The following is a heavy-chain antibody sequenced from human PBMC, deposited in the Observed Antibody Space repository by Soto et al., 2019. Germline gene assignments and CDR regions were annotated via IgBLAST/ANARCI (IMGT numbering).Heavy chain of an antibody. D-gene: IGHD5-18*01. J-gene: IGHJ6*02. Sequence: GASVKVSCKASGGTFSSYAISWVRQAPGQGLEWMGGIIPIFGTANYAQKFQGRVTITADESTSTAYMELSSLRSEDTAAYYCASSAMDHYYYGMDVWGQGTTVTVSS. CDR2: IIPIFGTA. V-gene: IGHV1-69*13. CDR1: GGTFSSYA. CDR3: ASSAMDHYYYGMDV.